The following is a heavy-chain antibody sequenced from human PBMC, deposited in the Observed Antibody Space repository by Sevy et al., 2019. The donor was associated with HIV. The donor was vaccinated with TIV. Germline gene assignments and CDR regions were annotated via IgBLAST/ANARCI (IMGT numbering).Heavy chain of an antibody. CDR1: GGSISSGGYY. CDR3: ARGGHYYGSGSYYTALDY. D-gene: IGHD3-10*01. CDR2: IYYSGST. Sequence: SETLSLTCTVSGGSISSGGYYWSWIRQHPGKGLEWIGYIYYSGSTYYNPSIKSRVTISVDTSKNQFSLKLSSVTAADTAVYYCARGGHYYGSGSYYTALDYWGQGTLVTVSS. V-gene: IGHV4-31*03. J-gene: IGHJ4*02.